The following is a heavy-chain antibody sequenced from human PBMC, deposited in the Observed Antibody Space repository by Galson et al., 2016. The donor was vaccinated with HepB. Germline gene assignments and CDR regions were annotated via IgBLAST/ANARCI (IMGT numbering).Heavy chain of an antibody. CDR3: ARDGTVAPGY. J-gene: IGHJ1*01. V-gene: IGHV3-9*01. CDR2: INWNSGSI. D-gene: IGHD6-19*01. CDR1: GFTFDDYA. Sequence: SLRLSCAASGFTFDDYAMHWVRQAPGKGLEWVSSINWNSGSIVYADAVKGRFTVSRDNAKSSLYLQMNSLRVEDTAVDYCARDGTVAPGYWGQGTLVTVSS.